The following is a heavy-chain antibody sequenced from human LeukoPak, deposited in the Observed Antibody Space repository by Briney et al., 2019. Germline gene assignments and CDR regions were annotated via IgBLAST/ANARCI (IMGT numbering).Heavy chain of an antibody. V-gene: IGHV4-39*01. D-gene: IGHD3-10*01. CDR1: GGSISSSSYY. J-gene: IGHJ5*02. CDR3: ARRRDYGSGSYYISWFDP. CDR2: IYYSGST. Sequence: SETLSLTCTVSGGSISSSSYYWGWIRQPPGKGLEWIGSIYYSGSTYYNPSLKIRVTISVDTSKNQFSLKLSSVTAADTAVYYCARRRDYGSGSYYISWFDPWGQGTLVTVSS.